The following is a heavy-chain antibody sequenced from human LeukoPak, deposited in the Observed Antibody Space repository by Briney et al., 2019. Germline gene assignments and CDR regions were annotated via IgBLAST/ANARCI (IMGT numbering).Heavy chain of an antibody. CDR1: GGSISSYY. D-gene: IGHD5-12*01. J-gene: IGHJ4*02. Sequence: SGTLSLTCTVSGGSISSYYWSWIRQPPGKGLEWIGYIYYSESTNYNPSLKSRVTISVDTSKNQFSLKLSSVTAADTAVYYCARGRGGYDFDYWGQGTLVTVSS. CDR2: IYYSEST. V-gene: IGHV4-59*01. CDR3: ARGRGGYDFDY.